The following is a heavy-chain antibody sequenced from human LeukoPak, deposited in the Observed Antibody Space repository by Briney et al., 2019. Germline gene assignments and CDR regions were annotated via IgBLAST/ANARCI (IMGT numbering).Heavy chain of an antibody. Sequence: GSLRLSCTSSGFSFSDYAMNWVRQPPGKGLEWIGEINHSGSTNYNPSLKSRVTISVDTSKNQFSLKLSSVTAADTAVYYCARALYYYDSSGYLVYWGQGTLVTVSS. CDR2: INHSGST. CDR3: ARALYYYDSSGYLVY. D-gene: IGHD3-22*01. J-gene: IGHJ4*02. CDR1: GFSFSDYA. V-gene: IGHV4-34*01.